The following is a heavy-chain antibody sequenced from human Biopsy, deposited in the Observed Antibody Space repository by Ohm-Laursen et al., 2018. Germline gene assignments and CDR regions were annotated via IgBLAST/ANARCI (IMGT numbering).Heavy chain of an antibody. CDR2: ISYTGYT. J-gene: IGHJ4*02. Sequence: SETLSLTWTVSGGSFTGHYWSWIRQPPGQGLEWIGHISYTGYTSYNASLKSRVTISVDTSRNRFSLRLSSLTAADTAVYYCARGSNDFGGLYFPRWGQGTLLTVSS. CDR3: ARGSNDFGGLYFPR. V-gene: IGHV4-59*11. D-gene: IGHD4-23*01. CDR1: GGSFTGHY.